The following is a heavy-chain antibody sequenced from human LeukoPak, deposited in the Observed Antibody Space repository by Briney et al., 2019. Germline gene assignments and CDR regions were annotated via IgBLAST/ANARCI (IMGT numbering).Heavy chain of an antibody. V-gene: IGHV1-18*01. J-gene: IGHJ5*02. Sequence: ASVTVSFTSSGYTFTIYGISWVRQAPGQGLEWMGWISVYNGYTHYAHNLQGRVTMTTDTSTSTAYMELRSLRSDDTAVYYCARDEARYSSGYYPNWFDPWGQGTLVTVSS. CDR1: GYTFTIYG. D-gene: IGHD3-22*01. CDR2: ISVYNGYT. CDR3: ARDEARYSSGYYPNWFDP.